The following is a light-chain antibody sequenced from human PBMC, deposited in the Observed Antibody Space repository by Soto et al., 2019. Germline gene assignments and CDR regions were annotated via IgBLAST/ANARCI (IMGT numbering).Light chain of an antibody. CDR3: QQYNNWPYT. Sequence: EIVMTQSPATLSVSPGERATLSCRASQSVSSNLDWYLQKPGQAPRLLIYGASTRATCITARFSGSGSGAVFTLTISSLKSEDFEVYYCQQYNNWPYTFGQGTKVEIK. J-gene: IGKJ2*01. CDR2: GAS. V-gene: IGKV3-15*01. CDR1: QSVSSN.